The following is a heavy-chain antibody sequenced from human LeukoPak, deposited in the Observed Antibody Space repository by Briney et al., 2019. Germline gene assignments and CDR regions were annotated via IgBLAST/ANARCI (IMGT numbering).Heavy chain of an antibody. CDR1: GFTVSSNY. D-gene: IGHD3-16*01. J-gene: IGHJ4*02. V-gene: IGHV3-21*01. CDR2: INSAGSTM. CDR3: VRGDTRDY. Sequence: GGSLRLSCAASGFTVSSNYMSWVRQASGKGLEWVASINSAGSTMHYADSVKGRLTISRDNARNSLYLQLNSLRAEDTAVYYCVRGDTRDYWGQGTLITVSS.